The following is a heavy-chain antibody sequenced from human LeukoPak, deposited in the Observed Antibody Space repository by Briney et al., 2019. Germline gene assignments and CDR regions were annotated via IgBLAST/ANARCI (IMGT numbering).Heavy chain of an antibody. CDR1: GGSVSSGSYY. V-gene: IGHV4-61*01. J-gene: IGHJ4*02. CDR3: ARDMGAPDYGSYSVDY. Sequence: PETLSLTCTVSGGSVSSGSYYWSWIRQPPGRGLEWIAYIHYSGSAAYNPSLKSRVTISRDMSTNQFSLKMTSVTAADTAVYFCARDMGAPDYGSYSVDYWGQGTLVTVSS. CDR2: IHYSGSA. D-gene: IGHD4-23*01.